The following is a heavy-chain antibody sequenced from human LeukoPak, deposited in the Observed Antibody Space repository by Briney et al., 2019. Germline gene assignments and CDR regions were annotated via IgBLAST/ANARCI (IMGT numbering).Heavy chain of an antibody. CDR2: ISSSSSYI. CDR1: GFTFSSYS. D-gene: IGHD3-10*01. V-gene: IGHV3-21*01. CDR3: TRDNKPGAMVRGAFPGY. Sequence: PGGSLRLSCAASGFTFSSYSMNWVRQAPGKGLEWVSSISSSSSYIYYADSVKGRFTISRDNAKNSLYLQMNSLRAEDTAVYYCTRDNKPGAMVRGAFPGYWGQGTLVTVSS. J-gene: IGHJ4*02.